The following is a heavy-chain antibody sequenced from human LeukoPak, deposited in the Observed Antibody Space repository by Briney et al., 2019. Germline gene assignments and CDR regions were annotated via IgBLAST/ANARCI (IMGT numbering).Heavy chain of an antibody. CDR1: GFTFSNYP. J-gene: IGHJ3*01. Sequence: GGSLRLSCAASGFTFSNYPMSWVRQAPGKGLERISSVSDSGDSTFYADSVKGRFTISRDNSQNTLYLHMNSLRVEDTAVYYCGQQLVSWGQGTMVTVSS. CDR2: VSDSGDST. D-gene: IGHD6-13*01. V-gene: IGHV3-23*01. CDR3: GQQLVS.